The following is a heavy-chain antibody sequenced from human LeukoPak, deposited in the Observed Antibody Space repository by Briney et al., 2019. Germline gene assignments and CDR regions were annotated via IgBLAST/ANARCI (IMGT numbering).Heavy chain of an antibody. J-gene: IGHJ4*02. CDR3: ATQSYGLFAY. V-gene: IGHV3-7*01. CDR2: IQQDGSNK. D-gene: IGHD4-17*01. CDR1: GFTFSSYG. Sequence: GGSLRLSCAASGFTFSSYGMHWVRQAPGKGLEWVANIQQDGSNKFYADSVKGRFTISRDNARNSLYLQMNSLRPDDTAVYYCATQSYGLFAYWGQGTLVTVSS.